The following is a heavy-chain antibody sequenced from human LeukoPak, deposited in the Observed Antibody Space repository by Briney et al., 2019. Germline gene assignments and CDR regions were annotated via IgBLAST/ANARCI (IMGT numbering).Heavy chain of an antibody. J-gene: IGHJ4*02. CDR1: GYNFNDYY. V-gene: IGHV1-46*02. Sequence: ASVKVSCKASGYNFNDYYIYWVRQAPGHGLESMGYIHPDGESTNYAQKFQGRVTMTSDMSTNTVYMELRSLRSEDTAMYYCARAFNSIQPLDYWGQGTLVTVSS. CDR3: ARAFNSIQPLDY. D-gene: IGHD4-11*01. CDR2: IHPDGEST.